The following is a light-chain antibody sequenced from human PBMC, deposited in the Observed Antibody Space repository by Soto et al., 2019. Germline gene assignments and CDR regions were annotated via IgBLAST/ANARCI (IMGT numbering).Light chain of an antibody. CDR1: RGITTW. Sequence: DFKMTKSPSSVSESVGERAPISGWASRGITTWLAWYQQRPGKGPKLLFYAASTLQSGVPPRFSGSGSGTDFTLTISSLQPEDFATYYCQQANSFPWTFGQGTKVEIK. CDR3: QQANSFPWT. CDR2: AAS. V-gene: IGKV1-12*01. J-gene: IGKJ1*01.